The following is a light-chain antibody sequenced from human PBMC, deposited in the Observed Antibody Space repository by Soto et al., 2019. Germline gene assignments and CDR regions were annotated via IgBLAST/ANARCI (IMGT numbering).Light chain of an antibody. J-gene: IGLJ2*01. CDR2: QDD. CDR1: KLGDKY. V-gene: IGLV3-1*01. Sequence: SYELTQPPSVSVSPGQTASITCSGDKLGDKYACWYQQKPGQSPVLVIYQDDKRPSGIRERFSGSNSGNTATLTISGTQAMDEADYYCQAWDSSTGVVFGGGTKLTVL. CDR3: QAWDSSTGVV.